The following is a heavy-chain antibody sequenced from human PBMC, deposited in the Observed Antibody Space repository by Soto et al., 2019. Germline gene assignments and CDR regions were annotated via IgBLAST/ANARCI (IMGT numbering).Heavy chain of an antibody. CDR1: GGSFSGYY. V-gene: IGHV4-34*01. D-gene: IGHD2-2*01. CDR3: ARGQGARVVVVPAAAPNYYYMDV. CDR2: INHSGST. J-gene: IGHJ6*03. Sequence: SETLSLTCAVYGGSFSGYYWSWIRQPPGKGLEWIGEINHSGSTNYNPSLKSRVTISVDTPKNQFSLKLSSVTAADTAVYYCARGQGARVVVVPAAAPNYYYMDVWGKGTTVTVSS.